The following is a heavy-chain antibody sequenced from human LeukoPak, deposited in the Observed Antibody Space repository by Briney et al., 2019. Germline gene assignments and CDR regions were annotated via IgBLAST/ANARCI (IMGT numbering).Heavy chain of an antibody. D-gene: IGHD3-10*01. Sequence: GGSLRLSCAASGFTFSSYGMHWVRQAPGKGLEWVAVIWYDGSNKYYADSVKGRFTISRDNSKNTLYLQMNSLRAEDTAVYYCAREEVTMVRGVVNWFDPWGQGTLVTVSS. J-gene: IGHJ5*02. CDR3: AREEVTMVRGVVNWFDP. V-gene: IGHV3-33*01. CDR2: IWYDGSNK. CDR1: GFTFSSYG.